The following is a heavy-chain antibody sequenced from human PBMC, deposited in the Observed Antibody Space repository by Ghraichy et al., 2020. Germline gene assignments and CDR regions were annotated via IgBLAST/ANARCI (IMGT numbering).Heavy chain of an antibody. V-gene: IGHV3-21*01. Sequence: GGSLRLSCAASGFTFSSYSMNWVRQAPGKGLEWVSSISSSSSYIYYADSVKGRFTISRDNAKNSLYLQMNSLRAEDTAVYYCARHLKWSGYYFDYWGQGTLVTVSS. CDR1: GFTFSSYS. CDR3: ARHLKWSGYYFDY. J-gene: IGHJ4*02. CDR2: ISSSSSYI. D-gene: IGHD2-15*01.